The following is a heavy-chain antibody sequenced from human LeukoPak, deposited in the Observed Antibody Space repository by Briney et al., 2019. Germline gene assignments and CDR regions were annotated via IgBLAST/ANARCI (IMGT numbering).Heavy chain of an antibody. CDR1: GYTFTDYF. V-gene: IGHV1-2*02. CDR2: INPNSGGT. Sequence: ASVTVSCKASGYTFTDYFIHWVRQAPGQGLEWMGWINPNSGGTNYAQKFQGRVTLTRDTSISTAYLDLSRLRSDDTAVYYCARERLTGYVDYWGQGTLVTVSS. D-gene: IGHD3-9*01. CDR3: ARERLTGYVDY. J-gene: IGHJ4*02.